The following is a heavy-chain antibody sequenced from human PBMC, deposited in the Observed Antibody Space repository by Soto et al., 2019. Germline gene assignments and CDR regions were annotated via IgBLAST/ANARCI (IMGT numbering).Heavy chain of an antibody. CDR1: GGSISSSSYY. D-gene: IGHD2-2*01. Sequence: SETLSLTCTVSGGSISSSSYYWGWIRQPPGKGLEWIGSIYYSGSTYYNPSLKSRVTISVDTSKNQFSLNLSSVTAADTAVYYCARQGPAAARRTFFDYWGQGTLVTVSS. J-gene: IGHJ4*02. CDR2: IYYSGST. V-gene: IGHV4-39*01. CDR3: ARQGPAAARRTFFDY.